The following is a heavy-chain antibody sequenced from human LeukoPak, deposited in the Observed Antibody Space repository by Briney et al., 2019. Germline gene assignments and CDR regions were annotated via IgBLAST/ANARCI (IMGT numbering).Heavy chain of an antibody. CDR3: ARDRSSGWQGTFDI. Sequence: SETLSLTCTVSGGSISSYYWNWIRQPPGKGREWLGYIYYSGTTNYNPSLKSRVTISVDTSKNQFSLKLSSVTAADTAVYYCARDRSSGWQGTFDIWGQGTMVTVSS. D-gene: IGHD6-19*01. CDR2: IYYSGTT. V-gene: IGHV4-59*01. CDR1: GGSISSYY. J-gene: IGHJ3*02.